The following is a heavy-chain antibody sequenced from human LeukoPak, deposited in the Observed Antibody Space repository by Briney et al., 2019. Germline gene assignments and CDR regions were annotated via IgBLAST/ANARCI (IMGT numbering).Heavy chain of an antibody. CDR3: ARLAVVVPAAIWESGWFDP. J-gene: IGHJ5*02. CDR1: GGTFSSYT. CDR2: IIPILGIA. D-gene: IGHD2-2*02. Sequence: SVKVSCKASGGTFSSYTISWVRQAPGQGLEWMGRIIPILGIANYAQKFQGRVTITADKSTSTACMELSSLRSEDTAVYYCARLAVVVPAAIWESGWFDPWGQGTLVTVSS. V-gene: IGHV1-69*02.